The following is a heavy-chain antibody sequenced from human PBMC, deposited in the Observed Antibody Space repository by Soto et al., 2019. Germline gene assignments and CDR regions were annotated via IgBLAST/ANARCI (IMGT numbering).Heavy chain of an antibody. D-gene: IGHD5-12*01. V-gene: IGHV3-30-3*01. Sequence: QVQLVEAGGGGVQPGRSLRLACVASGFTFSSYALHWVRRAPGKGLVGVAVISYDGSSKYYADCVKGRFTISRDNSRDTIYMQMNSVKAEDTAVYYCARDRSSDYDGVLAGMDVWGQGTTVTVSS. CDR1: GFTFSSYA. CDR2: ISYDGSSK. CDR3: ARDRSSDYDGVLAGMDV. J-gene: IGHJ6*02.